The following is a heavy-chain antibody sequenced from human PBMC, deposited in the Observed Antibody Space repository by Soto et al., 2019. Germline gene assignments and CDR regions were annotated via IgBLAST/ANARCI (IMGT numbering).Heavy chain of an antibody. CDR1: GGSISSYY. D-gene: IGHD6-19*01. J-gene: IGHJ4*02. CDR3: ARERGSGWTEIDY. V-gene: IGHV4-59*01. Sequence: PLETLSLTCTVSGGSISSYYWGWIRQPPGKGLDWIVYIYYSVSTNYNPSLKSRVTILVDTSKNQFSLKLSSVTAADTAVYYCARERGSGWTEIDYWGQGTLVTVS. CDR2: IYYSVST.